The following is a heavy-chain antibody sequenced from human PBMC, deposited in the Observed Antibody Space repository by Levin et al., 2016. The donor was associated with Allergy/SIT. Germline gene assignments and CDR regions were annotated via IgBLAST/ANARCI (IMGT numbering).Heavy chain of an antibody. CDR3: AKGGVDSSGYYNYFDY. Sequence: GSLRLSCTVSGGSISSSSYYWGWIRQPPGKGLEWIGSIYYSGSTYYNPSLKSRVTISVDTSKNQFSLKLSSVTAADTAVYYCAKGGVDSSGYYNYFDYWGQGTLVTVSS. V-gene: IGHV4-39*01. CDR2: IYYSGST. CDR1: GGSISSSSYY. D-gene: IGHD3-22*01. J-gene: IGHJ4*02.